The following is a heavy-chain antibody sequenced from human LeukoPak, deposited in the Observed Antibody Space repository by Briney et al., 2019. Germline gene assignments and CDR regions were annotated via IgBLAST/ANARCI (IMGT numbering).Heavy chain of an antibody. D-gene: IGHD6-6*01. CDR1: GFTFSSYA. Sequence: GGSLRLSCAASGFTFSSYAMHWVRQAPGKGLEWVAVISYDGSNTYYADSVKGRFTISRDNSKNTLYLQMNSLRAEDTAVYYCARSIAARRDYYYMDVWGKGTTVTVSS. V-gene: IGHV3-30*01. CDR2: ISYDGSNT. J-gene: IGHJ6*03. CDR3: ARSIAARRDYYYMDV.